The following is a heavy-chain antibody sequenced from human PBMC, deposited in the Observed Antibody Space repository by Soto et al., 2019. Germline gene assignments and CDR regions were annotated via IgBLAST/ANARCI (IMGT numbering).Heavy chain of an antibody. CDR2: ISSSGSTI. CDR3: ARVSATGWHVNGRDYFDH. CDR1: GFTCSSYE. Sequence: GGSLRLSCAASGFTCSSYEMNWVRQAPGKGLEWVSYISSSGSTIYYADSVKGRFTIFRDNAKNSLFLHMSDLRAADTAVYYCARVSATGWHVNGRDYFDHWGLGTLVTVSS. D-gene: IGHD6-19*01. J-gene: IGHJ4*02. V-gene: IGHV3-48*03.